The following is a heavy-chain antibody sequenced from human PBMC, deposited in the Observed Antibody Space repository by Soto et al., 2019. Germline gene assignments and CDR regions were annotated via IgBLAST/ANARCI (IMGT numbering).Heavy chain of an antibody. V-gene: IGHV3-9*01. Sequence: EVQLVESGGGLVQPGRSLRLSCAASGFSFDEYGMHWVRQAPGKGLEWVSGISWNSGTIGYADSVKGRFSISRDNAKKSLYLQINSLRAEDRALYYCAKSKGGTANGMDVWGQRTTVIVSS. CDR2: ISWNSGTI. D-gene: IGHD2-21*02. CDR3: AKSKGGTANGMDV. CDR1: GFSFDEYG. J-gene: IGHJ6*02.